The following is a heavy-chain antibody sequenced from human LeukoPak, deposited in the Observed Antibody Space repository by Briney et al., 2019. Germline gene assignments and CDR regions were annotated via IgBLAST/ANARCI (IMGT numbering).Heavy chain of an antibody. CDR3: ARDYNSISMILVGPLDY. V-gene: IGHV1-46*01. Sequence: GASVTVSCKASGYTFTSYYMHWVRQAPGQGLEWMGIINPSGGSTSYAQKFQGRVTMTRDTSTSTVHMELSSLTSEDTAVYYCARDYNSISMILVGPLDYWGQGTLVTVSS. CDR1: GYTFTSYY. J-gene: IGHJ4*02. CDR2: INPSGGST. D-gene: IGHD3-22*01.